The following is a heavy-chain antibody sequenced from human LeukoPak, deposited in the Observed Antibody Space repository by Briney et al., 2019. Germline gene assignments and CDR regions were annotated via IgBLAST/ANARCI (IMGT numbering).Heavy chain of an antibody. J-gene: IGHJ4*02. D-gene: IGHD5-18*01. V-gene: IGHV3-7*01. CDR2: IKKDGSEK. CDR1: RFSISGYW. CDR3: ARDPSRGYTYGYGDL. Sequence: GGSLRLSCAAARFSISGYWMNWVRQAPGKGLEWVANIKKDGSEKYYVDSVKGRFTISRDNARNSVYLQMNSLRAEGTAVYYCARDPSRGYTYGYGDLWGQGTLVTVPS.